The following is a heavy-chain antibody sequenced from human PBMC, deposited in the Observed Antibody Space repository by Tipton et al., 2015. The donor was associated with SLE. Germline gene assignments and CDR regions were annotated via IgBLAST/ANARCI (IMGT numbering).Heavy chain of an antibody. J-gene: IGHJ6*02. CDR1: GGSISSHY. V-gene: IGHV4-59*11. D-gene: IGHD3-3*01. Sequence: TLSLTCTVSGGSISSHYWSWIRQPPGKGLEWIGYIYYSGSTNYNPSLKSRVTISVDTSKNQFSLKLSSVTAADTAVYYCARDRVDFWSGYYSEGMDVWGQGTTVTVSS. CDR2: IYYSGST. CDR3: ARDRVDFWSGYYSEGMDV.